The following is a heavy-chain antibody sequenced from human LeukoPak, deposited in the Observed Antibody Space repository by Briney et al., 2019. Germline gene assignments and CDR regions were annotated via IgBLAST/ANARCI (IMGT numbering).Heavy chain of an antibody. CDR2: IHHSGST. V-gene: IGHV4-34*01. Sequence: PSETLSLTCAVYGGSFSGYYWSWIRQPPGKGLEWIGEIHHSGSTKYNPSLKSRVTISVDTSKNQFSLNLSSVTAADTAVYYCAAFITGTTNNWFDPWGQGTLVTVSS. J-gene: IGHJ5*02. CDR1: GGSFSGYY. CDR3: AAFITGTTNNWFDP. D-gene: IGHD1-7*01.